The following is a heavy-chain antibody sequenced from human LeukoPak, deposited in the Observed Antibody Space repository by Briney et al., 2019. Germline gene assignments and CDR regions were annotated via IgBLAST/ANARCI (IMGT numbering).Heavy chain of an antibody. CDR1: GYTFTSYY. V-gene: IGHV1-2*02. CDR3: ARIAAALNWFDP. D-gene: IGHD6-13*01. Sequence: GASVKVSCKASGYTFTSYYMHWVRQAPGQGLEWMGWINPNSGNINYAQKFEGRVTMTRDTSISTAYMELSRLRFDDTAVYYCARIAAALNWFDPWGQGTLVTVSS. CDR2: INPNSGNI. J-gene: IGHJ5*02.